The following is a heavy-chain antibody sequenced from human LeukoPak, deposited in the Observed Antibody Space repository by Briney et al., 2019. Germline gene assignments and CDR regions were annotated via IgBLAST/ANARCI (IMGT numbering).Heavy chain of an antibody. D-gene: IGHD5-12*01. J-gene: IGHJ4*02. CDR2: ISDTPNTM. Sequence: PGGSLRLSCVASGFXFSSYEINWVRQAPGKGLEWVSYISDTPNTMYYADSVKGRFTISRDNAKNSLFLQMNSLRVDDTAVYYCAREYTGSEYFDYWGQGSLVTVSS. CDR1: GFXFSSYE. V-gene: IGHV3-48*03. CDR3: AREYTGSEYFDY.